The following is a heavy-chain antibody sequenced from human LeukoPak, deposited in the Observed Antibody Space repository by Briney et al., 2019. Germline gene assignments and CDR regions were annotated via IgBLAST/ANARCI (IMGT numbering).Heavy chain of an antibody. V-gene: IGHV3-7*01. CDR2: IKQDGSEK. CDR3: ARCPHYYYMDV. Sequence: GGSLRLSCAASGFTFSSYWMSWVRQAPGKGLEWVANIKQDGSEKYYVDSVKGRFTISRDNAKNSLYLQMNSLRAEDTAAYYCARCPHYYYMDVWGKGTTVTVSS. J-gene: IGHJ6*03. CDR1: GFTFSSYW.